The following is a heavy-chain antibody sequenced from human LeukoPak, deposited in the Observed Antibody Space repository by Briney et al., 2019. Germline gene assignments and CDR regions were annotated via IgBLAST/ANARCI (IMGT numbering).Heavy chain of an antibody. Sequence: PGGSLRLSCAASGFTLSSYWMHWVRQAPGKGLVWVSRITGDGRTTSYAGSVNGRFTISRDDAKNTMYLQMNSLRAEDTAVYYCASYFYSGRGVDVWGKGTTVTVSS. D-gene: IGHD1-26*01. J-gene: IGHJ6*04. CDR3: ASYFYSGRGVDV. CDR2: ITGDGRTT. V-gene: IGHV3-74*01. CDR1: GFTLSSYW.